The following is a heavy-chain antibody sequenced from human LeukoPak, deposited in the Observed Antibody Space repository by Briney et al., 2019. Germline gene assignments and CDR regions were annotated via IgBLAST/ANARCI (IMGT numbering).Heavy chain of an antibody. Sequence: ASVKVSCKASGYTFTGYQMHWVRQAPGQGLEWMGWINPNSGGTNYVQKFQGRVTMTRDTSISTAYMELRSLRSDDTAIYYCARNYDSSKDGNDYWGQGTLVTVSS. CDR2: INPNSGGT. J-gene: IGHJ4*02. D-gene: IGHD3-22*01. CDR3: ARNYDSSKDGNDY. CDR1: GYTFTGYQ. V-gene: IGHV1-2*02.